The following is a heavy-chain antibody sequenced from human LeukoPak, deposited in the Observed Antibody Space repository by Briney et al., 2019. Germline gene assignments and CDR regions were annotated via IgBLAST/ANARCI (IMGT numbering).Heavy chain of an antibody. D-gene: IGHD5-18*01. Sequence: KASETLSLTCAVSGGSISSKSYYWGWIRQPPGKGLEWIGNIHYSGSTYYNPSLKSRVTISVDTSKNQFSLKLSSVTAADTAVYYCARHRLYSYGYRNNWFDPWGQGTLVTVSS. V-gene: IGHV4-39*01. CDR1: GGSISSKSYY. CDR2: IHYSGST. CDR3: ARHRLYSYGYRNNWFDP. J-gene: IGHJ5*02.